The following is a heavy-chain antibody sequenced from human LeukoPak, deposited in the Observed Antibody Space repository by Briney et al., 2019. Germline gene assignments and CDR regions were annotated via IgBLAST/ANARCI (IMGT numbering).Heavy chain of an antibody. CDR2: ISWNSGSI. V-gene: IGHV3-9*01. CDR1: GFTFDDYA. CDR3: ARDKDWAFDY. D-gene: IGHD3/OR15-3a*01. J-gene: IGHJ4*02. Sequence: PGRSLRLSCAASGFTFDDYAMHWVRQAPGKGLEWVSGISWNSGSIGYADSVKGRFTISRDDAKNSLYLQMNSLRAEDTAVYYCARDKDWAFDYWGQGTLVTVSS.